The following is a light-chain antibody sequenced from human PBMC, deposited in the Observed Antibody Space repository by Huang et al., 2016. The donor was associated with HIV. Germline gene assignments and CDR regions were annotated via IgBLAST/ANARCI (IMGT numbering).Light chain of an antibody. V-gene: IGKV2-28*01. Sequence: IVITQSPLSLPVTPGEPASISWRSSQSLLHSHGYYYLDWYRQKPVQAPQLLISLSSIRASGVPDRFSGSGSVTDFTLKISRVEAEDVGIYFCMQALQTPRTFGQETRLGIK. J-gene: IGKJ5*01. CDR1: QSLLHSHGYYY. CDR3: MQALQTPRT. CDR2: LSS.